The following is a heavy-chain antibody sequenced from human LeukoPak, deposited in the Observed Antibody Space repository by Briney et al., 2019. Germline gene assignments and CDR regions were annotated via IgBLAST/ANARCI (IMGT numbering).Heavy chain of an antibody. CDR3: ARDRGTFGVVVPARDAFDI. Sequence: PSETLSLTCTVSGGSISDFYWSWIRQPAGKGLEWIGRIYTSGTTKYNPSLESRVTMSEDTTKNQFSLKLTSVTAADTAVYYCARDRGTFGVVVPARDAFDIWGQGTMVTVSS. CDR2: IYTSGTT. J-gene: IGHJ3*02. D-gene: IGHD2-2*01. CDR1: GGSISDFY. V-gene: IGHV4-4*07.